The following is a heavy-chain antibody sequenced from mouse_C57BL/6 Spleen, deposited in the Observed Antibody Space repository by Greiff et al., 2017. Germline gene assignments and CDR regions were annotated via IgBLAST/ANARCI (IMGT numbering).Heavy chain of an antibody. CDR3: ARAAAQATAWFAY. V-gene: IGHV1-7*01. CDR1: GYTFTSYW. J-gene: IGHJ3*01. D-gene: IGHD3-2*02. Sequence: VMLVESGAELAKPGASVKLSCKASGYTFTSYWMHWVKQRPGQGLEWIGYINPSSGYTKYNQKIKDKATLTADKSSSTAYMQLSSLTYEYSPVYYCARAAAQATAWFAYWGQGTLVTVSA. CDR2: INPSSGYT.